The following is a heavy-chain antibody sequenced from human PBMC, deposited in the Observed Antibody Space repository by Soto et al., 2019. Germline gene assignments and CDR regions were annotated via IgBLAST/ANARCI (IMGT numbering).Heavy chain of an antibody. D-gene: IGHD1-7*01. J-gene: IGHJ5*02. Sequence: SEMHSVTYTVAGASSGGFDWSWIRKSAGKGLEWIGRIYATGTTDYNPSLKSRVMMSVDTSKKQFSLKLRSVTAADTAVYYCVRDGTKTLRDWFDPWGQGISVTVSS. CDR1: GASSGGFD. V-gene: IGHV4-4*07. CDR2: IYATGTT. CDR3: VRDGTKTLRDWFDP.